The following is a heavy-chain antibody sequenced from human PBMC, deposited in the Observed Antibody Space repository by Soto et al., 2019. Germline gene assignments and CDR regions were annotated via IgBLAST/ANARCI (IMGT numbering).Heavy chain of an antibody. CDR2: VYYGGST. V-gene: IGHV4-59*08. Sequence: QVQLQESGPGLVKPSETLSLTCTVSGASISSSSWSWIRQPPGQGLEWIGNVYYGGSTNYNPSLKSRVTISEDTSKNQFSLRLTTVTAADTAVYYCARRSGQSCSGGACYLYFDPWGQGTLVTVSS. CDR1: GASISSSS. D-gene: IGHD2-15*01. J-gene: IGHJ5*02. CDR3: ARRSGQSCSGGACYLYFDP.